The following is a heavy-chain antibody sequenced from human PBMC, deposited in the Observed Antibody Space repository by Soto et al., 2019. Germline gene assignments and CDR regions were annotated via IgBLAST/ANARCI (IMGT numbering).Heavy chain of an antibody. CDR1: GGSLSICGYS. Sequence: SETLSLTCAVSGGSLSICGYSWSWIRQRPGKGLEWIGYIYHSGSTYYNPSLKSRVTISVDRSKNQFSLKLSSVTAADTAVYYCARGQVVPAASVGGWFDPWGQGTLVTVSS. V-gene: IGHV4-30-2*01. J-gene: IGHJ5*02. CDR2: IYHSGST. D-gene: IGHD2-2*01. CDR3: ARGQVVPAASVGGWFDP.